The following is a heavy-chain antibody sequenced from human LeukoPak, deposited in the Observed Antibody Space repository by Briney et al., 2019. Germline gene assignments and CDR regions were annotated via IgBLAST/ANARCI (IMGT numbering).Heavy chain of an antibody. V-gene: IGHV1-2*02. CDR2: INXXSGXT. Sequence: ASVKVSCKASXYXXTXXXXXXXRXXXXXXXXXXGXINXXSGXTXYAQXFQGRXTMTRDTSISTAYMELSRLRSDXTAVYYCARDPIYVWGSYRWGQGTLVTVSS. J-gene: IGHJ4*02. CDR3: ARDPIYVWGSYR. CDR1: XYXXTXXX. D-gene: IGHD3-16*02.